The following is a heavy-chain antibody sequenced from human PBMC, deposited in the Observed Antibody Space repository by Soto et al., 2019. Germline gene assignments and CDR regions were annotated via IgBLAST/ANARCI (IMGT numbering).Heavy chain of an antibody. Sequence: QVQLVQSGAEVRKPGSSVKVSCKASGGTFNNYAFTWVRQAPGQGLEWVGGIIPLSGTPNYAQKFQGRVTITADKSTRTVHMELSSLRSEDTAMYYCASWVVGATDFDSWGQGTLVTVSS. D-gene: IGHD1-26*01. V-gene: IGHV1-69*06. CDR3: ASWVVGATDFDS. CDR1: GGTFNNYA. CDR2: IIPLSGTP. J-gene: IGHJ4*02.